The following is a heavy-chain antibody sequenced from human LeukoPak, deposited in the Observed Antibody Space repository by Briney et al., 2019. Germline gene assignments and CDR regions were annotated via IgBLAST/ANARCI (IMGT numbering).Heavy chain of an antibody. CDR2: INAGNGNT. CDR3: ARDVGAYCSSTSCYGPFTDVDY. CDR1: GYTFTSYA. Sequence: ASVKVSCKASGYTFTSYAMHWVRQAPGQRLEWMGWINAGNGNTKYSQKFQGRVTITRDTSASTAYMELRSLRSDDTAVYYCARDVGAYCSSTSCYGPFTDVDYWGQGTLVTVSS. D-gene: IGHD2-2*01. V-gene: IGHV1-3*01. J-gene: IGHJ4*02.